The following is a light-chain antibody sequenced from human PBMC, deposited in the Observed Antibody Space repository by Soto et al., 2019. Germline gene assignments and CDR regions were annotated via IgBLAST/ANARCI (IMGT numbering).Light chain of an antibody. CDR3: LLFHDDAWV. CDR1: TGAVTSGNY. CDR2: STS. J-gene: IGLJ3*02. V-gene: IGLV7-43*01. Sequence: QTVVTQEPSLTVSPGGTVTLTCASSTGAVTSGNYPNWFQQKPGQAPRALIYSTSNKYSWTPARFSGSLLGGKTALTLSGVQPEDEADYSCLLFHDDAWVFGGGTKLTVL.